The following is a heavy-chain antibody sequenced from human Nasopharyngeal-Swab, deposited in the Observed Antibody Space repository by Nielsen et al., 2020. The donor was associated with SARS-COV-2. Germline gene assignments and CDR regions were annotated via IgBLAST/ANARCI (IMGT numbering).Heavy chain of an antibody. CDR1: GFTFSSYA. V-gene: IGHV3-23*01. Sequence: GESLKISCAASGFTFSSYAMTWVRQAPGKGLEWVSTISGGGGSTYYADSVKGRFTISGDTSTNTLYLQMNSLRADDTAVYYCVREGPYGSGSSFDYWGQGTLVTVSS. CDR3: VREGPYGSGSSFDY. J-gene: IGHJ4*02. CDR2: ISGGGGST. D-gene: IGHD3-10*01.